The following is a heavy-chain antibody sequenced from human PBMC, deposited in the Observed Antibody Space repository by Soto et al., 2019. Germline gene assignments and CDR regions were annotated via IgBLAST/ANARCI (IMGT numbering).Heavy chain of an antibody. CDR1: GFTVSSNY. D-gene: IGHD3-10*01. J-gene: IGHJ6*02. CDR2: IYSGGST. V-gene: IGHV3-53*01. Sequence: GGSRRLSCSASGFTVSSNYMSWVRQAPGKGLGWVSVIYSGGSTYYADSVKGRFTISRDNSKNTLYLQMNSLRAEDTAVYYCARQPITMVRGAPGYYGMDVWGQGTTVTVSS. CDR3: ARQPITMVRGAPGYYGMDV.